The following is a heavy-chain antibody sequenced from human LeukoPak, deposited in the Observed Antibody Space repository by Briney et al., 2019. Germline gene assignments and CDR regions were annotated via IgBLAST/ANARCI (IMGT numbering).Heavy chain of an antibody. V-gene: IGHV4-4*07. CDR1: GVSITNYY. CDR2: IYNSGTT. J-gene: IGHJ4*02. Sequence: SETLSLTCTVSGVSITNYYWAWIRQPAGKGLEWIGRIYNSGTTNYNPSVKSRISMSVDTSENQFSLNLRSVTAADTAVYYCAREGTLGSGWYDYWGQGTLVTVSS. CDR3: AREGTLGSGWYDY. D-gene: IGHD6-19*01.